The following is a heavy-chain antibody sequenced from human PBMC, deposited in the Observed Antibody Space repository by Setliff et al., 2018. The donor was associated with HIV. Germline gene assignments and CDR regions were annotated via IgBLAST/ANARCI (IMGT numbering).Heavy chain of an antibody. V-gene: IGHV3-33*01. CDR2: IWYDGSNK. CDR3: VRDYMWDFDY. Sequence: HPGGSLRLSCAASGFTLSNYGMHWVRQAPGKGLEWVAVIWYDGSNKYYADSVKGRFTISRDHSKNTLYLQMNSLRAEDTAVYYCVRDYMWDFDYWGQGTLVTVSS. J-gene: IGHJ4*02. CDR1: GFTLSNYG. D-gene: IGHD1-26*01.